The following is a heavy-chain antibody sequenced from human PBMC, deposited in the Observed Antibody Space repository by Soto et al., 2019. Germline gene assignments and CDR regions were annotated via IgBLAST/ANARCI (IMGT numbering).Heavy chain of an antibody. V-gene: IGHV3-33*01. Sequence: GGSLRLSCAASGFTFSSYGMHWVRQAPGKGLEWVAVIWYDGSNKYYADSVKGRFTISRDNSKNTLYLQMNSLRAEDTAVYYCARELYGDYYYFDYWGQGTLVTVSS. CDR3: ARELYGDYYYFDY. CDR2: IWYDGSNK. CDR1: GFTFSSYG. J-gene: IGHJ4*02. D-gene: IGHD4-17*01.